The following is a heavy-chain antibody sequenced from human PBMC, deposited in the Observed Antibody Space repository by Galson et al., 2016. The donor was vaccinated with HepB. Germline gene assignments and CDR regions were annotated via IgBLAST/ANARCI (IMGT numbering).Heavy chain of an antibody. V-gene: IGHV2-5*02. J-gene: IGHJ5*02. CDR2: IYWDNGK. Sequence: PALVKPTQTLTLTCTFSGFSLSTPGVGVGWVRQPPGKALEWLANIYWDNGKRYNPSLRSRITLNKDTSKNEVVLTLANMDPADTATYFCAHSRPDVLRFNWVDPWGQGTLVTVSS. CDR1: GFSLSTPGVG. D-gene: IGHD3-3*01. CDR3: AHSRPDVLRFNWVDP.